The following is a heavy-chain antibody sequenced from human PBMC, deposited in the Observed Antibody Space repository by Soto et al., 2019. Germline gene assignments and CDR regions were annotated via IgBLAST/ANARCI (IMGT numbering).Heavy chain of an antibody. J-gene: IGHJ6*02. D-gene: IGHD6-19*01. Sequence: PGGSLRLSCAASGFTFSSYAMSWVRQAPGKGLEWVSAISGSGGSTYYADSVKGRFTISRDNSKNTLYLQMNSLRAEDTAVYYCAKCDSGWSLSRNYYYGMDVWGQGTRVTVSS. CDR1: GFTFSSYA. CDR2: ISGSGGST. CDR3: AKCDSGWSLSRNYYYGMDV. V-gene: IGHV3-23*01.